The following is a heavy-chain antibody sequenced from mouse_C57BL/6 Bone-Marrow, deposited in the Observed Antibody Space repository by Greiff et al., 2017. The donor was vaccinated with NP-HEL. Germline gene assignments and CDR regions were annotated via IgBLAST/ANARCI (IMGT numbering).Heavy chain of an antibody. V-gene: IGHV1-81*01. J-gene: IGHJ1*03. CDR2: IYPRSGNT. D-gene: IGHD1-1*01. CDR1: GYTFTSYG. CDR3: ARETYYGSSYLYWYFDV. Sequence: QVQLQQSGAELARPGASVKLSCKASGYTFTSYGISWVKQRPGQGLEWIGEIYPRSGNTYYNEKFKGKATLTADKSSSTAYMELRSLTSEDSAVYFCARETYYGSSYLYWYFDVWGTGTTVTVSS.